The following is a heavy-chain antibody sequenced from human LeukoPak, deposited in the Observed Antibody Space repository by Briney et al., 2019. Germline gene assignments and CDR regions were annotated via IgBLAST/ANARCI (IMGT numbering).Heavy chain of an antibody. CDR3: AKRPPFYGDCAYDS. CDR1: GFTFSSYA. CDR2: ISGSGGRT. V-gene: IGHV3-23*01. J-gene: IGHJ4*02. D-gene: IGHD4-17*01. Sequence: GGSLRLSCAASGFTFSSYAMSWVRQAPGKGLEWVSAISGSGGRTFYADSVKGRFTISRDNSNNTLYLQMNNLRAEDAAVYYCAKRPPFYGDCAYDSWGPGTLVTVSS.